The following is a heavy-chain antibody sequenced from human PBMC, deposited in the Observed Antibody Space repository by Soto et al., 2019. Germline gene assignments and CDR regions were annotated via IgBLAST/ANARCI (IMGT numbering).Heavy chain of an antibody. CDR3: ARDDYYYYYGMDV. J-gene: IGHJ6*02. Sequence: GGSLRLSCAASGFTFSNYGMHWVRQAPGKGLEWVAIIWYDGSNEYYADSVKGRFTISRDNSKNTVYLQMNSLRAEDTAVYYCARDDYYYYYGMDVWGQGTTVTVSS. CDR1: GFTFSNYG. V-gene: IGHV3-33*01. CDR2: IWYDGSNE.